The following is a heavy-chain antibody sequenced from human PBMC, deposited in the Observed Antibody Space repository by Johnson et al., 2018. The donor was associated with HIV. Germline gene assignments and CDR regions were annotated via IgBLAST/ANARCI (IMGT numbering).Heavy chain of an antibody. CDR1: GFTVSSNY. V-gene: IGHV3-66*01. D-gene: IGHD1-26*01. CDR2: IYSGGST. CDR3: AKDGGSYGGAFDI. J-gene: IGHJ3*02. Sequence: VQLVESGGGLVQPGGSLRLSCAASGFTVSSNYMNWVRQAPGKGLEWVSIIYSGGSTYYADSVKGRFTISRDSSKNTVYLQMNNLRPEDTAVYYCAKDGGSYGGAFDIWGQGTMVTVSS.